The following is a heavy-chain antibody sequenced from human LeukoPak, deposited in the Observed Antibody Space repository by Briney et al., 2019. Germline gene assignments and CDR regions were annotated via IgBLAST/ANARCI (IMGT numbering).Heavy chain of an antibody. J-gene: IGHJ6*03. Sequence: GASVKVSCKASGYTFTSYGISWVRQAPGQGLEWMGWISAYNGNTNYAQKLQGRVTMTTDTSTSTAYMELRSLRSDDTAVYYCASTVAGTSNYYYMDVWGKGTTVTASS. CDR1: GYTFTSYG. D-gene: IGHD6-19*01. CDR2: ISAYNGNT. V-gene: IGHV1-18*01. CDR3: ASTVAGTSNYYYMDV.